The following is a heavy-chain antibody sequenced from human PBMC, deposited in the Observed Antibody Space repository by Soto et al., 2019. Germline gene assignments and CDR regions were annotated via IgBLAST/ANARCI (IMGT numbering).Heavy chain of an antibody. J-gene: IGHJ5*01. CDR3: ARLTTGPRERT. V-gene: IGHV4-31*03. Sequence: SETLSLTCTVSGGSISRGGYYWSWIRQHPGKGLEWIGYIYYSGSTYYNPSPKSRVTISVDTSKNQFSLKLSSVTAADTAVYYCARLTTGPRERTCGHGRLVTVSS. D-gene: IGHD1-1*01. CDR1: GGSISRGGYY. CDR2: IYYSGST.